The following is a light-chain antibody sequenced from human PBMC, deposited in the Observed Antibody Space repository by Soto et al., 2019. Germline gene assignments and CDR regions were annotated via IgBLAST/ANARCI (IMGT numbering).Light chain of an antibody. CDR3: AAWDDSLSGLYV. CDR2: SSS. V-gene: IGLV1-47*02. J-gene: IGLJ1*01. Sequence: VLTQPPSASRTPGQRVTISCSGSTSNIGSNAVYCYQQVPGTAPKLLIQSSSQRPSGVPDRFSGSKSGTSASLAISGLRSEDEADYYCAAWDDSLSGLYVFGTGTKVTVL. CDR1: TSNIGSNA.